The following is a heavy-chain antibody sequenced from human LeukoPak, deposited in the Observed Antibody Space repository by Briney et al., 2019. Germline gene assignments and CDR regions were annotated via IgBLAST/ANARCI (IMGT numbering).Heavy chain of an antibody. CDR3: ARDKSRGRESDAFDI. V-gene: IGHV3-7*01. CDR1: GFTLSSYW. J-gene: IGHJ3*02. D-gene: IGHD1-26*01. Sequence: GGSLRLSCAAAGFTLSSYWMSWVRQAPRKGLEWVAKIKQDGSEKYYVDSVKGRLTISRDNAKNSLYLQMNSLRAEDTAVYYCARDKSRGRESDAFDIWGQGTMVTVSS. CDR2: IKQDGSEK.